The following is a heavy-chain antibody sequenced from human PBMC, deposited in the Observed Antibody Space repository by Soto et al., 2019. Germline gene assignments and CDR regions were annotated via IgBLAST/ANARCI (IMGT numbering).Heavy chain of an antibody. D-gene: IGHD3-3*02. CDR3: TASADDTFLDH. V-gene: IGHV3-73*01. CDR1: GLPFSVSA. Sequence: PGGSLRLSCSASGLPFSVSAMHLVRQSSGKGLEWVGRIRNKANNYATAYAASVKGRFTISRDDSKNTAFLQMNSLKTEDTAVYYCTASADDTFLDHSAKGRMVTVSS. CDR2: IRNKANNYAT. J-gene: IGHJ4*02.